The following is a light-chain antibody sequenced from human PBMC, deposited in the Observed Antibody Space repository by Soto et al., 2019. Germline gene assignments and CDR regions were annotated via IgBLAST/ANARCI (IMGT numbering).Light chain of an antibody. CDR3: QGYGRSSLYT. CDR2: ASS. CDR1: QSLSRTY. Sequence: EIVLTQSPGTLSLSPGDRATLSCRASQSLSRTYLAWYQQKPGQAPRLLIYASSDRVPGIPDRIRGSGSGTDFSITISRLEQQDFAVYYCQGYGRSSLYTFGQGTKLEIK. J-gene: IGKJ2*01. V-gene: IGKV3-20*01.